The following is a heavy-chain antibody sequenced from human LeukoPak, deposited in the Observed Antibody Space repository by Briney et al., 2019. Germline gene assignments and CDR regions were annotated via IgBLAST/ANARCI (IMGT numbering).Heavy chain of an antibody. V-gene: IGHV3-30-3*01. CDR2: ISYDGSNK. CDR1: GFTFSNYA. D-gene: IGHD6-6*01. Sequence: GGSLRLSCAASGFTFSNYAVSWVRQAPGKGLEWVAVISYDGSNKYYADSVKGRFTISRDNSKNTLYLQMNSLRAEDTAVYYCAKGVRGPLTAFDIWGQGTMVTVSS. CDR3: AKGVRGPLTAFDI. J-gene: IGHJ3*02.